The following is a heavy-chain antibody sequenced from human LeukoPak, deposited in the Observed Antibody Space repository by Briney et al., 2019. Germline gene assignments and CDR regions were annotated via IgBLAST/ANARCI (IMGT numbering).Heavy chain of an antibody. D-gene: IGHD3-22*01. V-gene: IGHV1-3*01. CDR3: ANPRYDSSGYYYVD. Sequence: VASVTVSCKASGYTFTDYTMHWLRQAPGQGLDWMGWINGGSGNTKYSPEFQGRVTITRDTSASTAYMELSSLRSEDTAVYYCANPRYDSSGYYYVDWGQGTLVTVSS. CDR2: INGGSGNT. CDR1: GYTFTDYT. J-gene: IGHJ4*02.